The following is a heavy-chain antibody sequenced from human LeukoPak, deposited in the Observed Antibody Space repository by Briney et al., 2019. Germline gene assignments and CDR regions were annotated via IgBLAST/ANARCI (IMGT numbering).Heavy chain of an antibody. Sequence: PGGSLRLSCAASGFTFSSYAMSWVRQAPGKGLEWVSAISGSGGSTYYADSVKGRFTISRDNSKNTLYLQMNSLRAEDTAVYYCAKVTSGSYYRDYFDYWGQGTLVTVSS. J-gene: IGHJ4*02. CDR2: ISGSGGST. V-gene: IGHV3-23*01. CDR3: AKVTSGSYYRDYFDY. D-gene: IGHD1-26*01. CDR1: GFTFSSYA.